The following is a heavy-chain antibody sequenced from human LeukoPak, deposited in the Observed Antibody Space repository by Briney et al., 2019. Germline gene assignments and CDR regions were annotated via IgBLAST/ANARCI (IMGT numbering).Heavy chain of an antibody. D-gene: IGHD6-13*01. V-gene: IGHV1-58*01. CDR3: ARGGYSSSWYVSWFDP. J-gene: IGHJ5*02. CDR1: GFTFTSSA. Sequence: SVKVSCKASGFTFTSSAVQWVRQARGQRLEWIGWIVVGSGNTNYAQKFQERATITRDMSTSTAYMELSSLRSEDTAVYYCARGGYSSSWYVSWFDPWGQGTLVTVSS. CDR2: IVVGSGNT.